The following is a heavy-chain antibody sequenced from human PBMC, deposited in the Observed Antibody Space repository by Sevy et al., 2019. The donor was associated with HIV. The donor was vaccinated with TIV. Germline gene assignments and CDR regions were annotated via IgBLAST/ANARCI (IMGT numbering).Heavy chain of an antibody. J-gene: IGHJ6*02. V-gene: IGHV1-69*13. Sequence: ASVKVSCKASGGTFSSYAISWVRQAPGQGLEWMGGIIPIFGTANYAQKFQGRVTITADESTSTAYMELSSLRSEDTAVYYCARERTVGATIHYYYGMDVWGQGTTVTVSS. D-gene: IGHD1-26*01. CDR3: ARERTVGATIHYYYGMDV. CDR1: GGTFSSYA. CDR2: IIPIFGTA.